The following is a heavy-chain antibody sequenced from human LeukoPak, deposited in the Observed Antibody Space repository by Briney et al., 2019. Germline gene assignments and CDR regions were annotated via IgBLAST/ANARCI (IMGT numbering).Heavy chain of an antibody. Sequence: PSETLSLTCTVSGGSLSSGDYYWSWIRQPPGKGLEWIGYIYYSGSTYYNPSLKSRVTISVDTSKNQFSLKLSSVTAADTAVYYCARDGRFHLYGMDVWGQGTTVTVSS. CDR1: GGSLSSGDYY. D-gene: IGHD2-21*01. CDR3: ARDGRFHLYGMDV. V-gene: IGHV4-30-4*01. CDR2: IYYSGST. J-gene: IGHJ6*02.